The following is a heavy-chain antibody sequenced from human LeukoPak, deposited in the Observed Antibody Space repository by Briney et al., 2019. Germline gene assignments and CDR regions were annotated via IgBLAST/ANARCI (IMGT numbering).Heavy chain of an antibody. D-gene: IGHD3-9*01. J-gene: IGHJ6*03. CDR2: ISGSGGST. CDR3: ASLTGDPMGYYYYYYMDV. CDR1: GFTFSSYA. Sequence: GGSLRLSCAASGFTFSSYAMSWVRQAPGKGLEWVSAISGSGGSTYYADSVKGRFTISRDNSKNTLYLQMNSLRAEDTAVYYCASLTGDPMGYYYYYYMDVWGKGTTVTVSS. V-gene: IGHV3-23*01.